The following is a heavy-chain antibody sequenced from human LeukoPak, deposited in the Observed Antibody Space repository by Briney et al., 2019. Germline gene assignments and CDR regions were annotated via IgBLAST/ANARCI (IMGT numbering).Heavy chain of an antibody. CDR1: GYTFTGYY. CDR3: ARVAQPYYYDSSGYYFDY. CDR2: INPNSGGT. V-gene: IGHV1-2*02. J-gene: IGHJ4*02. Sequence: ASVKVSCKASGYTFTGYYMHWVRQAPGQGLEWMGWINPNSGGTNYAQKFQGRVTMTRDTSISTAYMELSRLRSDDTAVYYCARVAQPYYYDSSGYYFDYWGQGTLVTVSS. D-gene: IGHD3-22*01.